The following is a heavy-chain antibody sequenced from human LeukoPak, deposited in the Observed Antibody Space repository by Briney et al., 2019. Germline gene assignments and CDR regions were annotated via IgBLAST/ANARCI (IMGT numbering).Heavy chain of an antibody. J-gene: IGHJ4*02. CDR1: GYTFTDYY. D-gene: IGHD5-24*01. V-gene: IGHV1-2*02. Sequence: GASVKVSCKASGYTFTDYYLHWVRQAPGQGLEWMGWINPNSGGTNYAQTFQGRITMTRGTSIATVYLELSRLRSDDTAVYYCASIGYIHYFDYLGQGTLVTVSS. CDR3: ASIGYIHYFDY. CDR2: INPNSGGT.